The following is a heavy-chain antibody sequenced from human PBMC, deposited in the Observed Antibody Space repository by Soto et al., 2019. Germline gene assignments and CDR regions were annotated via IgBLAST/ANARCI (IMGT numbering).Heavy chain of an antibody. V-gene: IGHV3-11*06. CDR1: GFTFSDYY. CDR2: ISSSSSYT. J-gene: IGHJ4*02. CDR3: ARFLYSQNTRPAGFDY. D-gene: IGHD6-13*01. Sequence: GGSLRLSCAASGFTFSDYYMSWIRQAPGKGLEWVSYISSSSSYTNYADSVKGRFTISRDNAKNSLYLQMNSLRAEDTAVYYCARFLYSQNTRPAGFDYWGQGTLVTVSS.